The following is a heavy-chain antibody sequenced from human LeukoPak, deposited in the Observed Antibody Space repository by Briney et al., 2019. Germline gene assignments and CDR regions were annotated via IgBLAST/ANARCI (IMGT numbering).Heavy chain of an antibody. CDR1: GGSISSYY. CDR2: IYYSGST. D-gene: IGHD3-16*01. J-gene: IGHJ4*02. CDR3: ARGSERGSPSGYFDY. V-gene: IGHV4-59*08. Sequence: SETLSLTCTVSGGSISSYYWSWIRQPPGKGLEWIGYIYYSGSTNYNPSLKRRVTISVDTSKNQFSLKLSSVTAADTAVYYCARGSERGSPSGYFDYWGQGTLVTVSS.